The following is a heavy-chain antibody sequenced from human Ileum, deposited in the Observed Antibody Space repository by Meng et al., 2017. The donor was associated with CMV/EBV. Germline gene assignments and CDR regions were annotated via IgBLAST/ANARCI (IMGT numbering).Heavy chain of an antibody. CDR3: ARLQGYMTTVTTTGAPRAVSDV. V-gene: IGHV3-21*01. Sequence: GESLKISCAASGFTFRSYSMNWVRQAPGKGLEWVSSISSSSSYIYYADSVKGRFTISRDNAKNSLYLQMNSLRAEDTAVYYCARLQGYMTTVTTTGAPRAVSDVWGQGTTVTVSS. CDR2: ISSSSSYI. D-gene: IGHD4-17*01. J-gene: IGHJ6*02. CDR1: GFTFRSYS.